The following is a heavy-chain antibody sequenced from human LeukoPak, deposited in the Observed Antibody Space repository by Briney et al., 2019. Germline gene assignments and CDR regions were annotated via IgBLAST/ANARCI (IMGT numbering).Heavy chain of an antibody. CDR1: GFALSSHW. CDR3: ARNNGMDV. V-gene: IGHV3-7*03. Sequence: GGSLTLSCAASGFALSSHWMTWVRQVPGRGPEWVANVNRDGSETYYLDSVKGRFTISKDNAKNSLYLQMNSLRAEDTALYHCARNNGMDVWGQGTTVIVSS. CDR2: VNRDGSET. J-gene: IGHJ6*02.